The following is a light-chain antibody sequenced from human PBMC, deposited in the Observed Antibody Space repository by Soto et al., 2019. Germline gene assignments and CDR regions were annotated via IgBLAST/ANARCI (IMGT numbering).Light chain of an antibody. CDR1: HSVDIY. CDR3: QQRKHWPPLT. CDR2: DAS. V-gene: IGKV3-11*01. Sequence: ETVLTQSPATLSLSPGERATLSCRASHSVDIYLAWYQHKPGQAPRLLIYDASNRATGIPDRFTGSGSGTDFTLTISSLEPEDFAVYYCQQRKHWPPLTFGGGTKVEIK. J-gene: IGKJ4*01.